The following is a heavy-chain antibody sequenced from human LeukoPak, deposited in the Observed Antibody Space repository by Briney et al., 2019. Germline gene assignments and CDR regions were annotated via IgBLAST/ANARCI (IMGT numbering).Heavy chain of an antibody. CDR2: IYYSGST. V-gene: IGHV4-61*01. CDR1: GSSVSSGSYY. D-gene: IGHD3-9*01. J-gene: IGHJ1*01. Sequence: PSETLSLTCTVSGSSVSSGSYYWSWIRQPPGKGLEWIGYIYYSGSTNYNPSLKSRVTISVDTSKNQFSLKLSSVTAADTAVYYCARDSGHYDILTGYYSPEYFQHWGQGTLVTVSS. CDR3: ARDSGHYDILTGYYSPEYFQH.